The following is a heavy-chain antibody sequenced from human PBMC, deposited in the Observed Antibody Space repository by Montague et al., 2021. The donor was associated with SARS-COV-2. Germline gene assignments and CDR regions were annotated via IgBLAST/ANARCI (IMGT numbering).Heavy chain of an antibody. Sequence: SETLSLTCTVSGGSISSSSYYWGWIRQPPGKGLEWIGSIYYSGSTYYNPSLKSRVTISVDTSKNQFSLNLSSVTAADTAVYYCAKLLWFRGGFDYWGQGTLVTVSS. V-gene: IGHV4-39*07. CDR3: AKLLWFRGGFDY. CDR2: IYYSGST. CDR1: GGSISSSSYY. J-gene: IGHJ4*02. D-gene: IGHD3-10*01.